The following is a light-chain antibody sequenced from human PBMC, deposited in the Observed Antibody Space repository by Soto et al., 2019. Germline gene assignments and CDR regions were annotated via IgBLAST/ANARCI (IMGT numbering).Light chain of an antibody. CDR1: QSFLYSEGKTY. Sequence: DVVLPQPPLSSLFTLGHPAPFSCRSIQSFLYSEGKTYLSWLQQRPGQPPRLLIYQISNRFSGVPDRFSGSGAGTDFTLKISRVEAEDVGVYYCMQFAHFPRTFGQGTKVEI. CDR3: MQFAHFPRT. V-gene: IGKV2-24*01. CDR2: QIS. J-gene: IGKJ1*01.